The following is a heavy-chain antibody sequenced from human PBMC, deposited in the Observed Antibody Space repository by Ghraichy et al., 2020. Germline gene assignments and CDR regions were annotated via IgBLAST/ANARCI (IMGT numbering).Heavy chain of an antibody. D-gene: IGHD3-9*01. Sequence: SGPTLVKPYKILTLHCTTPGTSISISGVPLDWIHKPPRKALEWLALIYWDDDKRYSPSLKNRLAITKDTSKNQVVLTMTNMDPVDTATYYCAHTGTVAGGRYYLYYWGQGTLVTVSS. CDR3: AHTGTVAGGRYYLYY. J-gene: IGHJ4*02. CDR1: GTSISISGVP. CDR2: IYWDDDK. V-gene: IGHV2-5*02.